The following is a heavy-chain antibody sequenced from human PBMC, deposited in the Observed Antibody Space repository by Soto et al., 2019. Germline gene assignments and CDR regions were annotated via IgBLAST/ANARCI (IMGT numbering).Heavy chain of an antibody. CDR1: GFTFSSYG. V-gene: IGHV3-30*18. CDR3: AKEGHLEWLSPFDY. J-gene: IGHJ4*02. CDR2: ISYDGSNK. D-gene: IGHD3-3*01. Sequence: GGSLRLSCSASGFTFSSYGMHWVRQAPGKGLEWVAVISYDGSNKYYADSVKGRFTISRDNSKNTLYLQMNSLRAEDTAVYYCAKEGHLEWLSPFDYWGQGTLVTVSS.